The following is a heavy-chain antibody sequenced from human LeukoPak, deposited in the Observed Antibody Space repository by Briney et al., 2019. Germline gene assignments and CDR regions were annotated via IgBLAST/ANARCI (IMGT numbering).Heavy chain of an antibody. Sequence: PSETLSLTCTVSGGSLSSYYWSWLRQPPGKGLEWIGYIYYSGSTNYNPSLKSRVTISVDTSKNQFSLKLSSVTAADTAVYYCASLGYSYGFDYWGQGTLVTVSS. CDR1: GGSLSSYY. V-gene: IGHV4-59*01. J-gene: IGHJ4*02. CDR3: ASLGYSYGFDY. D-gene: IGHD5-18*01. CDR2: IYYSGST.